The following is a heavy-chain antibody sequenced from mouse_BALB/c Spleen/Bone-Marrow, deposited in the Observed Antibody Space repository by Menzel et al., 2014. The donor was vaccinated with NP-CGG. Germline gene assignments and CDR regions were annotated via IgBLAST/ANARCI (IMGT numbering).Heavy chain of an antibody. V-gene: IGHV1-14*01. D-gene: IGHD6-1*01. Sequence: VQLQQSGPEQVKPGASVKTSCKASGYTFTSYVMHWVKQKPGQGLERIGYINPYNDGTKYNEKFKGKATLTSDKSSSTAYMELSSLTSEDSAVYYCARRGRIAEALGYWGQGTTLTVSS. CDR1: GYTFTSYV. J-gene: IGHJ2*01. CDR3: ARRGRIAEALGY. CDR2: INPYNDGT.